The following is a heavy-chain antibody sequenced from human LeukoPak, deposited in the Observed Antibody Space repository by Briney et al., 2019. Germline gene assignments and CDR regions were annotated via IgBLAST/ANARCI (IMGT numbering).Heavy chain of an antibody. D-gene: IGHD3-10*01. CDR1: GFTFSNYG. J-gene: IGHJ4*02. V-gene: IGHV3-33*01. CDR2: IWYDGSNK. CDR3: ARVRLYGSGSYYSDY. Sequence: PGGSLRLSCAASGFTFSNYGMNWVRQAPGKGLDWVAIIWYDGSNKYYADSVKGRFTISRDNSKNTLNLQMNSLRAEDTAVYYCARVRLYGSGSYYSDYWGQGTLVTVSS.